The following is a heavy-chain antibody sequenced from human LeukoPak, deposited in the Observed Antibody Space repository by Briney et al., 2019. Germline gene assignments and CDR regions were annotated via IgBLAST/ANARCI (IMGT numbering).Heavy chain of an antibody. CDR2: ISSSSSYI. J-gene: IGHJ5*02. D-gene: IGHD3-3*01. CDR1: GFTFSSYS. V-gene: IGHV3-21*01. CDR3: ARDPGWDFWSGYKSWVSDWFDP. Sequence: GGSLRLSCAASGFTFSSYSMNWVRQAPGKGLEWVSSISSSSSYIYYADSVKGRFTISRDNAKNSLYLQMNSLRAEDTAVYYCARDPGWDFWSGYKSWVSDWFDPWGQGTLVTVSS.